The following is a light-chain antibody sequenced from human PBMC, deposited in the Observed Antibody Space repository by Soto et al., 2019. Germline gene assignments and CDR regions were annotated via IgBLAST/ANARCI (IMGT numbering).Light chain of an antibody. Sequence: QSALTQPRSVSGSPGQGVTLSCTGTTSDVGGYNFVSWCQQHPAQAAIFMIDDVSKRPSGVPDPFSGSRSGNTASLTISGRQAADEADYYRCQYAGSYTVLFRGGTNLAVL. CDR1: TSDVGGYNF. J-gene: IGLJ2*01. CDR2: DVS. V-gene: IGLV2-11*01. CDR3: CQYAGSYTVL.